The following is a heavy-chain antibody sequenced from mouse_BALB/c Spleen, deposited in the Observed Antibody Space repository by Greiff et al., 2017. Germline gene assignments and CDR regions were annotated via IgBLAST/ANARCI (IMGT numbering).Heavy chain of an antibody. CDR3: AREGFITTVVYFDY. Sequence: EVKLMESGGDLVKPGGSLKLSCAASGFTFSSYGMSWVRQTPDKRLEWVATISSGGGYTYYPDSVKGRFTISRDNAKNTLYLQMSSLKSEDTAMYYCAREGFITTVVYFDYWGQGTTLTVSS. V-gene: IGHV5-6*01. CDR1: GFTFSSYG. J-gene: IGHJ2*01. D-gene: IGHD1-1*01. CDR2: ISSGGGYT.